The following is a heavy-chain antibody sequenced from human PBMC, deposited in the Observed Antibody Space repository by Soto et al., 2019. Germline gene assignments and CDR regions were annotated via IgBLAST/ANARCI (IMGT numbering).Heavy chain of an antibody. D-gene: IGHD2-15*01. CDR3: ARDRPQEEYCSGGSCYPGWYFDL. V-gene: IGHV1-69*13. J-gene: IGHJ2*01. CDR2: IIPIFGTA. Sequence: ASVKVSCKSSGYTFTSYYMHWVRQAPGQGLEWMGGIIPIFGTANYAQKFQGRVTITADESTSTAYMELSSLRSEDTAVYYCARDRPQEEYCSGGSCYPGWYFDLWGRGTLVTV. CDR1: GYTFTSYY.